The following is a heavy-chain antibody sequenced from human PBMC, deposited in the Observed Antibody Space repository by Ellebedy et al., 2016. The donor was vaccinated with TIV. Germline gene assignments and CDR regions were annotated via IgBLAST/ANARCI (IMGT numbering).Heavy chain of an antibody. V-gene: IGHV1-46*01. CDR2: INPSGGSS. CDR3: ARGDKYYYDSSGYYYTY. J-gene: IGHJ4*02. CDR1: AYTFTSYY. D-gene: IGHD3-22*01. Sequence: ASAKVSCKASAYTFTSYYMYWVRQAPGQGLEWMGIINPSGGSSNYAQKFQGRVTMTRHTSTSTVYMELSSLRSEDTAVYYCARGDKYYYDSSGYYYTYWGQGTLVTVSS.